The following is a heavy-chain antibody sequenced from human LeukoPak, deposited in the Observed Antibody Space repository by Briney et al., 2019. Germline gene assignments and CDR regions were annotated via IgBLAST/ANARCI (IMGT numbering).Heavy chain of an antibody. CDR1: GYTFTGYY. V-gene: IGHV1-2*02. CDR2: INPNSGGT. D-gene: IGHD1-26*01. Sequence: ASVSVSRKASGYTFTGYYMHWVRQAPGQGLEWMGWINPNSGGTNYAQKFQGRVTMTRDTSISTAYMELSRLRSDDTAVYYCATYSGSYSSDFDYWGQAGMATDSS. J-gene: IGHJ4*02. CDR3: ATYSGSYSSDFDY.